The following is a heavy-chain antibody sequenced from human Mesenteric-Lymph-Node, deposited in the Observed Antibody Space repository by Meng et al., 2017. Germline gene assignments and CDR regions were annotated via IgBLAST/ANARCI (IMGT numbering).Heavy chain of an antibody. Sequence: LSLTCTVSGYSISSDYYMSWIRQAPGKGLEWVSSISSSGDRIFYGDAVKGRFTISRDNAKNSLYLQMNSLRAEDTAVYYCARDLDSSGYYPDYWGQGTLVTVSS. CDR1: GYSISSDYY. V-gene: IGHV3-11*04. D-gene: IGHD3-22*01. CDR3: ARDLDSSGYYPDY. J-gene: IGHJ4*02. CDR2: ISSSGDRI.